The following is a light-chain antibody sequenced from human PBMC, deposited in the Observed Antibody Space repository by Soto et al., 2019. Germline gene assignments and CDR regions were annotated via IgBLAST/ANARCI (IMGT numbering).Light chain of an antibody. Sequence: EIVLTQSPGTLSLSPGERATLSCRASQSVSSSYLAWYQQKPGQAPRLLIYGASSRATGIPFRFSGSGSGTDLTLTISRLGPEDMAVYYCQQDGTSPFSFGPGTKVDIK. V-gene: IGKV3-20*01. CDR1: QSVSSSY. CDR3: QQDGTSPFS. J-gene: IGKJ3*01. CDR2: GAS.